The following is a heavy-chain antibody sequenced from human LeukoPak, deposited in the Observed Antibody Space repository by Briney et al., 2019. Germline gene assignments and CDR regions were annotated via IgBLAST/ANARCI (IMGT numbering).Heavy chain of an antibody. J-gene: IGHJ6*04. CDR1: GFTFSSYE. CDR2: ISSSGSTI. V-gene: IGHV3-48*03. D-gene: IGHD3-10*02. Sequence: GGSLRLSCAASGFTFSSYEMNWVRQAPGKGLEWVSYISSSGSTIYYANSVKGRFTISRDNAKNSLYLQMNSLRAEDTAVYYCAELGTMIGGVWGKGTTVTISS. CDR3: AELGTMIGGV.